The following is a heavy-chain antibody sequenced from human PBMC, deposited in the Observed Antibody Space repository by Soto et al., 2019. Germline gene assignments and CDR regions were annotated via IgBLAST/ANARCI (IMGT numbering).Heavy chain of an antibody. CDR2: IRSRSGTT. Sequence: EVQLVESGGGLVKPGGSLRLSCAASGFSFSKAWMNWDRQAPGKGLEWVGRIRSRSGTTDYAAPVKGRFTISRDDSKYTLYLQMNSLKVEDTAVYFCTTSGNPNIVDHWGQGTLVIVSS. J-gene: IGHJ4*02. V-gene: IGHV3-15*07. CDR1: GFSFSKAW. CDR3: TTSGNPNIVDH.